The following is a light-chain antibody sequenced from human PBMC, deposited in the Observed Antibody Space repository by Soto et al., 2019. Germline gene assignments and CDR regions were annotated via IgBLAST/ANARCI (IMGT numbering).Light chain of an antibody. CDR1: ISDVGGYNF. Sequence: QSVLTQPASVSGSPGQSITISCTGTISDVGGYNFVSWYQQYPGKAPKLVICDVSNRPSGVSNRFSGSKSGNTASLTISGLQAEDEAGYYCSSFTGSNYVFGTGTKVTVL. J-gene: IGLJ1*01. CDR2: DVS. V-gene: IGLV2-14*03. CDR3: SSFTGSNYV.